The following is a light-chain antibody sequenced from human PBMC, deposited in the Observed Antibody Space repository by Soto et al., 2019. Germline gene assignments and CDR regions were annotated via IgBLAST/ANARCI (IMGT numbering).Light chain of an antibody. CDR1: QSVSSY. V-gene: IGKV3-11*01. J-gene: IGKJ5*01. CDR3: QQRSNWPLP. CDR2: DAS. Sequence: EIVLTQSPATLSLSPGERATLSCRASQSVSSYLAWYQQKPGQAPRLLIYDASNRATGIPARFSGSGSGTDFTLTISSLEPEDFAFYYCQQRSNWPLPFAHGTRLEIK.